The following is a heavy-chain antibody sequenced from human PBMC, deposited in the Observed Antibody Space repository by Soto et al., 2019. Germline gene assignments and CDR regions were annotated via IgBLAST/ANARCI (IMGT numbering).Heavy chain of an antibody. CDR3: ARGSDYDILTGYWSMDV. V-gene: IGHV4-31*03. CDR2: IYYSGST. CDR1: GGSISSGGYY. Sequence: SETLSLTCTVSGGSISSGGYYWSWIRQHPGKGLEWIGYIYYSGSTYYNPSLKSRVTISVDTSKNQFSLKLSSVTAADTAVYYCARGSDYDILTGYWSMDVWGQGTTVT. D-gene: IGHD3-9*01. J-gene: IGHJ6*02.